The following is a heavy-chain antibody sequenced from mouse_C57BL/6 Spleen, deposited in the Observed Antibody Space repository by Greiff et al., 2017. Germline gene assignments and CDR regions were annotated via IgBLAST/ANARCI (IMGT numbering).Heavy chain of an antibody. Sequence: QVQLKESGPGLVAPSQSLSITCPVSGFSLPSYALSWVRPPPGKGLEWLGVIWTGGGTNYNSALKSSMSISKDNSKSQVFLKMNSLQTDDTARYYCARKRGDYYAMDYWGQGTSVTVSS. CDR3: ARKRGDYYAMDY. V-gene: IGHV2-9-1*01. J-gene: IGHJ4*01. CDR1: GFSLPSYA. CDR2: IWTGGGT.